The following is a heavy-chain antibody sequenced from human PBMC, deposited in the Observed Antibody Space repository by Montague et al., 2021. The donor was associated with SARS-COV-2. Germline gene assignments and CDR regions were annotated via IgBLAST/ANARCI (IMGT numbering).Heavy chain of an antibody. J-gene: IGHJ6*03. CDR3: AREDHSTWYSRYYYFMDV. CDR1: AFSFRAYE. CDR2: ISSGGYTT. Sequence: SLRLSLSASAFSFRAYEVNWVRQAPGKGLEWVSYISSGGYTTYYADSVKGRFTISRDNAKNSLYLQMNNLRAEDTGIYFCAREDHSTWYSRYYYFMDVWGKGTTVTVSS. D-gene: IGHD2-21*02. V-gene: IGHV3-48*03.